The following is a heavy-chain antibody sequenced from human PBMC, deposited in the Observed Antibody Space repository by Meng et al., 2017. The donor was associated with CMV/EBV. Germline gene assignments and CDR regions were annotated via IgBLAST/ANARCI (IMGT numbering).Heavy chain of an antibody. J-gene: IGHJ4*02. V-gene: IGHV3-48*04. CDR2: ISSSGSTI. CDR3: ARSQRDYFDY. Sequence: GGSLRLSCAASGFTFSIYSMNWVRQAPGKGLEWVSYISSSGSTIYYADSVKGRFTISRDNAKNSLYLQMNSLRAEDTAVYYCARSQRDYFDYWGQGTLVTVSS. CDR1: GFTFSIYS.